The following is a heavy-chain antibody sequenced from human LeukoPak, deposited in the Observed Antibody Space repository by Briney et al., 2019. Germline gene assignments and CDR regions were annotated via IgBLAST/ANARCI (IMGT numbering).Heavy chain of an antibody. Sequence: GGSLRLSCAASGFTFSSYSMNWVRQAPGKGLEWVAVISYDGSNTYYADSVKGRFTISRDNSKNTLYLQMNSLRVEDTAVYYCARDGRGIAAAGSPLVFDYWGQGTLVTVSS. CDR2: ISYDGSNT. CDR3: ARDGRGIAAAGSPLVFDY. V-gene: IGHV3-33*08. J-gene: IGHJ4*02. D-gene: IGHD6-13*01. CDR1: GFTFSSYS.